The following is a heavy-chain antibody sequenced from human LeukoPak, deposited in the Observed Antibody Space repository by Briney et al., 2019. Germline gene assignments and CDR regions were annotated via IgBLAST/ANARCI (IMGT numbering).Heavy chain of an antibody. D-gene: IGHD2-8*01. CDR1: GGSFSNYY. CDR2: INHSGST. J-gene: IGHJ4*02. CDR3: ARGKLGLIVH. Sequence: PSETLSLTCAVYGGSFSNYYWNWIRQPPGKGLEWIGEINHSGSTNYNPSLKSRVTISVDTSKNQFSLKLSSVTAADTAVYYCARGKLGLIVHWGQGTLVTVSS. V-gene: IGHV4-34*01.